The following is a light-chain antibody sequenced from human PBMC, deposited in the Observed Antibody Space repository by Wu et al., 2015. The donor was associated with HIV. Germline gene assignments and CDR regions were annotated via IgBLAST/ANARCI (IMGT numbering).Light chain of an antibody. CDR2: DVS. Sequence: EIVLTQYPATLSLSPGESATLSCTASQRISNYLAWYKQKPGQAPRLLIYDVSNRATGIPPRFSGSRSGTDYSLTISSLEPEDFAVYYCQQHANWPLTFGQGTRLEIK. CDR3: QQHANWPLT. CDR1: QRISNY. V-gene: IGKV3-11*01. J-gene: IGKJ5*01.